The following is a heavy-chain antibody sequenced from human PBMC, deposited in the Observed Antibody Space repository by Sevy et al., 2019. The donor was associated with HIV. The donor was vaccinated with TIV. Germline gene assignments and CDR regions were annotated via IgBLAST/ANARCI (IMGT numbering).Heavy chain of an antibody. CDR1: GGTFSSYD. V-gene: IGHV1-69*13. Sequence: ASVKVSCKASGGTFSSYDINWVRQAPGQGLEWVGQIIPIFGTSSYAHNFQGRVTITADESTSTAYMDLSSQRSEDTAVYYCARGGGAVDHGMDVWGQGTTVTVSS. CDR3: ARGGGAVDHGMDV. CDR2: IIPIFGTS. D-gene: IGHD2-21*01. J-gene: IGHJ6*02.